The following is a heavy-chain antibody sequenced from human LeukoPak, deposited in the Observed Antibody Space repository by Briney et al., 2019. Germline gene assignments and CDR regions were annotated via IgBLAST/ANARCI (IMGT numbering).Heavy chain of an antibody. CDR3: ARGGATRDYYYYYMDV. Sequence: SGTLSLTCAVHGRSFSGYSWSWIRQPPGKGLEWIGEINHSGSTNYNPSLKSRVTMSVDTSKKQFSLNLSSVTAADTAVYYCARGGATRDYYYYYMDVWGKGTTVTVS. D-gene: IGHD3-10*01. J-gene: IGHJ6*03. V-gene: IGHV4-34*01. CDR1: GRSFSGYS. CDR2: INHSGST.